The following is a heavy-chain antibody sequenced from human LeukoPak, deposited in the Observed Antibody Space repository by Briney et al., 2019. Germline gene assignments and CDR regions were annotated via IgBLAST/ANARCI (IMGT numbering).Heavy chain of an antibody. J-gene: IGHJ4*02. Sequence: GGSLRLSCAASGFTFSSYSMNWVRQAPGKGLEWVSSISSSSSYIYYADSVKGRFTISKDNAKNSLYLQMNSLRAEDTAVYYCARDSYYDSSATDYWGQGTLVTVSS. V-gene: IGHV3-21*01. CDR1: GFTFSSYS. CDR3: ARDSYYDSSATDY. D-gene: IGHD3-22*01. CDR2: ISSSSSYI.